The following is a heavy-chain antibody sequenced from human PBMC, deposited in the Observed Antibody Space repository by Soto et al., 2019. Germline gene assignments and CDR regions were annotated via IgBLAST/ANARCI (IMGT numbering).Heavy chain of an antibody. CDR2: IYYSGST. Sequence: QLQLQESGPGLVKPSETLSLTCTVSGGSISSSSYYWGWIRQPPGKGLEWIGSIYYSGSTYYNPSLKSRVTISVDTSNNQFSLKLSSVTAADTAVYYCARHVQQWLAFDYWGQGTLVTVSS. D-gene: IGHD6-19*01. CDR3: ARHVQQWLAFDY. CDR1: GGSISSSSYY. J-gene: IGHJ4*02. V-gene: IGHV4-39*01.